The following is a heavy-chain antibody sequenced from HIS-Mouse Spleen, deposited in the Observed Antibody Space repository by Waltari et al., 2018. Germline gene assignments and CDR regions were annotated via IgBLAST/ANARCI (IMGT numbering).Heavy chain of an antibody. CDR3: ARGHDYSNYFDY. CDR2: MNPNSGNT. J-gene: IGHJ4*02. Sequence: QVQLGQSGAEVKKPGASVKVSCKAAGYTFTSYDINWVRKANGQGLELMGWMNPNSGNTGYAQKFQGRVTMTRNTSISTAYMELSSLSSEDTAGYYCARGHDYSNYFDYWGQGTLVTVSS. D-gene: IGHD4-4*01. V-gene: IGHV1-8*01. CDR1: GYTFTSYD.